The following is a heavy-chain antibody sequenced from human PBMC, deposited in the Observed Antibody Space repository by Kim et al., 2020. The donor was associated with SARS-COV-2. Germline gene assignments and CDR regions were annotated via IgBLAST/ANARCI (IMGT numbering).Heavy chain of an antibody. J-gene: IGHJ4*02. CDR2: IIPILGIA. CDR3: ARDLCSGGSCYNDY. Sequence: SVKVSCKASGGTFSSYAISWVRQAPGQGLEWMGRIIPILGIANYAQKFQGRVTITADKSTSTAYMELSSLRSEDTAVYYCARDLCSGGSCYNDYWGQGTLVTVSS. CDR1: GGTFSSYA. D-gene: IGHD2-15*01. V-gene: IGHV1-69*04.